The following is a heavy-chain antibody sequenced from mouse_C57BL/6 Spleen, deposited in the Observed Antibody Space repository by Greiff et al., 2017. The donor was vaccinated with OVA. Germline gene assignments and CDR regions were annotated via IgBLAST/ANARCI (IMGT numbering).Heavy chain of an antibody. V-gene: IGHV5-17*01. CDR3: ASTPYYYYGSSYWYFDV. D-gene: IGHD1-1*01. CDR1: GFTFSDYG. Sequence: EVKLMESGGGLVKPGGSLTLSCAASGFTFSDYGMHWVRQAPEKGLEWVAYISSGSSTIYYADTVKGRFTISRDNAKNTLFLQMTSLRSEDTAMYYCASTPYYYYGSSYWYFDVWGTGTTVTVSS. J-gene: IGHJ1*03. CDR2: ISSGSSTI.